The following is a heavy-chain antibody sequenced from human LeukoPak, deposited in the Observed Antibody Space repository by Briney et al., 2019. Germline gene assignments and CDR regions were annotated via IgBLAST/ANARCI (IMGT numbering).Heavy chain of an antibody. Sequence: QPGGSLRLSCAASGFTFSTYAMNWVRQAPGKGLEWVSSITGNSDKTFYADSVKGRFTISRDNSKNTLYLEMNSLRAEDTAVYYCAKECYRYGYEGLDYWGQGTPVTVSS. CDR3: AKECYRYGYEGLDY. D-gene: IGHD3-16*02. V-gene: IGHV3-23*01. CDR2: ITGNSDKT. CDR1: GFTFSTYA. J-gene: IGHJ4*02.